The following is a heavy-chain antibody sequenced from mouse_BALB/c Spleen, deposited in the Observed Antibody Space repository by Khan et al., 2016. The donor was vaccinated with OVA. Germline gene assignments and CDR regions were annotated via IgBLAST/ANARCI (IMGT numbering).Heavy chain of an antibody. CDR2: LYPGTDNS. Sequence: QVQLQQSGAELVRPGASVKLSCKTSGYIFTNYWIHWVKQRSGQGLEWIARLYPGTDNSYYNEKLKDRATLTADKSSSTVYMQLSSLKSEDSAVDFCAREEALYYLDYWGQGTTLTVSS. D-gene: IGHD3-2*02. CDR1: GYIFTNYW. J-gene: IGHJ2*01. CDR3: AREEALYYLDY. V-gene: IGHV1-76*01.